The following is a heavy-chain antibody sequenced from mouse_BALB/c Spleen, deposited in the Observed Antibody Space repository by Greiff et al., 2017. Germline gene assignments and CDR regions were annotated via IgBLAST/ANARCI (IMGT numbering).Heavy chain of an antibody. Sequence: DVQLQESGPGLVKPSQSLSLTCSVTGYSITSGYYWNWIRQFPGNKLEWMGYISYDGSNNYNPSLKNRISITRDTSKNQFFLKLNSVTTEDTATYYCARDREGYGAWFAYWGQGTLVTVSA. J-gene: IGHJ3*01. V-gene: IGHV3-6*02. CDR3: ARDREGYGAWFAY. D-gene: IGHD2-14*01. CDR1: GYSITSGYY. CDR2: ISYDGSN.